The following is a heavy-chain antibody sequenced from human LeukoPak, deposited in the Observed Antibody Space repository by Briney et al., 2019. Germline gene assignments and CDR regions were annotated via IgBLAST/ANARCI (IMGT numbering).Heavy chain of an antibody. V-gene: IGHV4-34*01. CDR1: GGSFSGYY. Sequence: SETLSLTCAVYGGSFSGYYWSWIRQPPGKGLEWIGEINHSGSTNYNPSLKSRVTISVDTSKNQFSLKLSSVTAADTAVYYCARHVSDYYDSSGYYYVGAFDIWGQGTMVTVSS. CDR2: INHSGST. D-gene: IGHD3-22*01. J-gene: IGHJ3*02. CDR3: ARHVSDYYDSSGYYYVGAFDI.